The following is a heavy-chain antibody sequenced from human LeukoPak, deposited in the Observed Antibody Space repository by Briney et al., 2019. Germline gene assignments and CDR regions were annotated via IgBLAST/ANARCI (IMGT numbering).Heavy chain of an antibody. D-gene: IGHD5-12*01. Sequence: SETLSLTCTVSGGSISSSSYYWGWICQPPGKGLEWIGSIYYSGSTYYNPSLKSRVTISVDTSKNQFSLKLSSVTAADTAVYYCARLSVDIVASIPFRFDYWGQGTLVTVSS. CDR2: IYYSGST. J-gene: IGHJ4*02. V-gene: IGHV4-39*01. CDR1: GGSISSSSYY. CDR3: ARLSVDIVASIPFRFDY.